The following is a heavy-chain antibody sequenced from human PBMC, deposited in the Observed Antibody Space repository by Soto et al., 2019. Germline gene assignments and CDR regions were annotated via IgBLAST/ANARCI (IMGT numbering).Heavy chain of an antibody. CDR1: SGSISSSNW. V-gene: IGHV4-4*02. CDR2: IYHSGST. J-gene: IGHJ5*02. Sequence: SETLSLTCAVSSGSISSSNWWSWVRQPPGKGLEWIGEIYHSGSTNYNPSLKSRVTISVDTSKNQFSLKLSSVTAADTAVYYCARDYYYYGSGSAYNWFDPWGQGTLVTVSS. D-gene: IGHD3-10*01. CDR3: ARDYYYYGSGSAYNWFDP.